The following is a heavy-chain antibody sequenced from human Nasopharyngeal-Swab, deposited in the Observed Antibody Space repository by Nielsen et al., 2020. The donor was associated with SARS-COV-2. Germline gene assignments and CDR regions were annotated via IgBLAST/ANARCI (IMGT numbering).Heavy chain of an antibody. CDR3: AKANYDYVWGSYSDY. CDR2: ISWNSGSI. Sequence: SLKISCAASGFTFDDYAMHWVRQAPGKGLEWVSGISWNSGSIGYADSVKGRFTISRDNAKNSLHLQMNSLRAEDTALYYCAKANYDYVWGSYSDYWGQGTLVTVSS. CDR1: GFTFDDYA. J-gene: IGHJ4*02. D-gene: IGHD3-16*01. V-gene: IGHV3-9*01.